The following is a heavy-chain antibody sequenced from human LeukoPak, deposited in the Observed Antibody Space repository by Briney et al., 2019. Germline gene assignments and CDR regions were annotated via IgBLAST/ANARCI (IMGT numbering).Heavy chain of an antibody. CDR2: IFPSGGEI. J-gene: IGHJ4*02. CDR3: ARVIPASGNYDY. Sequence: PGGSLRLSCAASGFTFSTFAMSWVRQPPGKGLEWVSSIFPSGGEIHYADSVRGRFTISRDNSKSTLSLQMNSLRAGDTAVYYCARVIPASGNYDYWGQGTLVTVSS. D-gene: IGHD3-10*01. CDR1: GFTFSTFA. V-gene: IGHV3-23*01.